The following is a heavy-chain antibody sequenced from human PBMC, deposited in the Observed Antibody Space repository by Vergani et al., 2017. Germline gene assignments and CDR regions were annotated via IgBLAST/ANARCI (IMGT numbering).Heavy chain of an antibody. Sequence: EVQLVESGGGLVKPGGSLRLSCAASGFSFSSYSMNWVRQAPGKGLEWVASISGSSSYVFYRDSVEGRFTISRDNSKNTLFLHMNSLRPEDTAVYYCAKVGRSEVAGTFGAFDIWGQGTMVTVSS. CDR3: AKVGRSEVAGTFGAFDI. J-gene: IGHJ3*02. CDR2: ISGSSSYV. CDR1: GFSFSSYS. V-gene: IGHV3-21*02. D-gene: IGHD6-19*01.